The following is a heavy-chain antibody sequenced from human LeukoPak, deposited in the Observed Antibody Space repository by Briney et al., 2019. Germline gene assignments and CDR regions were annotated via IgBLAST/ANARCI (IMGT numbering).Heavy chain of an antibody. Sequence: SETLSLTCTVSGGSISSYYWSWIRQPPGKGLEWIGYIYNSGSTNYNPSLKSRVTISVDTSKNQFSLKLSSVTAADTAVYYCAREINYSSYMDVWGKGTTVTVSS. CDR2: IYNSGST. J-gene: IGHJ6*03. V-gene: IGHV4-59*01. D-gene: IGHD2-21*01. CDR3: AREINYSSYMDV. CDR1: GGSISSYY.